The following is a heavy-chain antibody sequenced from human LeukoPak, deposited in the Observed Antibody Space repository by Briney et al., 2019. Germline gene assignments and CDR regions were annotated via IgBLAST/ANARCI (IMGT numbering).Heavy chain of an antibody. CDR3: ARTPKRWLQLLVDY. CDR2: ISYDGSNK. Sequence: GGSLRLSCAASGFTFSSYAMHWVRQAPGKGLEWVAVISYDGSNKYYADSVKGRFTISRDNSKNTPYLQMNSLRAEDTAVYYCARTPKRWLQLLVDYWGQGTLVTVSS. CDR1: GFTFSSYA. D-gene: IGHD5-24*01. V-gene: IGHV3-30-3*01. J-gene: IGHJ4*02.